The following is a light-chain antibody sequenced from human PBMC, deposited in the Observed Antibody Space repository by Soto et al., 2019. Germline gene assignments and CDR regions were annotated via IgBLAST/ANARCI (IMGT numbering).Light chain of an antibody. CDR3: QQYGSSPIT. J-gene: IGKJ5*01. V-gene: IGKV3-20*01. CDR2: GAS. CDR1: QSVSSY. Sequence: EIVMTQSPATLSVSPGERATLSCRASQSVSSYLAWYQQKPGQAPRLLIYGASSRATGIPDRFSGSGSGTDFTLTTSRLEPEDFAVYYCQQYGSSPITFGQGTRLEIK.